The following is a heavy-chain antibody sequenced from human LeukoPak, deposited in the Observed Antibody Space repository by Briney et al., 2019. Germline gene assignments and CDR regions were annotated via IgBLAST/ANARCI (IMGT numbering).Heavy chain of an antibody. CDR2: IYYSGST. CDR3: ARVPHYSSSYPYYFDY. J-gene: IGHJ4*02. CDR1: GGSISSGGYY. Sequence: SETLSLTCTVSGGSISSGGYYWSWIRQHPGKGLEWIGYIYYSGSTYYNPSLKSRVTISVDTSKNQFSLKLSSVTAADTAVYYCARVPHYSSSYPYYFDYWGQGTLVTVSS. V-gene: IGHV4-31*03. D-gene: IGHD6-6*01.